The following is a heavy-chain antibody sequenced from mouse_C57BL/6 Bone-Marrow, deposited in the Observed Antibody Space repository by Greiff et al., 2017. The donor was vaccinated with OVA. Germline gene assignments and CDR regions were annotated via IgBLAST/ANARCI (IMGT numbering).Heavy chain of an antibody. D-gene: IGHD2-13*01. CDR3: ARDSVTAFAY. CDR2: SRNKANDYTT. J-gene: IGHJ3*01. CDR1: GFTFSDFY. V-gene: IGHV7-1*01. Sequence: EVQVVESGGGLVQSWRSLRLSCATSGFTFSDFYMEWVRQAPGKGLEWIAASRNKANDYTTEYSASVKGRFIVSRDTSQSILYLQMNALRAADTAIYYSARDSVTAFAYWGQGTLVTVSA.